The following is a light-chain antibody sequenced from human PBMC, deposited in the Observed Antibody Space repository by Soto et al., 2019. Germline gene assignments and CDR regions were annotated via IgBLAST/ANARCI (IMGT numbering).Light chain of an antibody. CDR3: QQYNGYSGT. CDR2: DAS. J-gene: IGKJ1*01. CDR1: QSISTW. V-gene: IGKV1-5*01. Sequence: IQMTQSPSTLSASVGDRVTITCRASQSISTWLAWYQQKPGKAPKLLIYDASSLESGVPSRFSGSGSGTEFTLTISSLRPDDFATYYCQQYNGYSGTFGQGTKGDIK.